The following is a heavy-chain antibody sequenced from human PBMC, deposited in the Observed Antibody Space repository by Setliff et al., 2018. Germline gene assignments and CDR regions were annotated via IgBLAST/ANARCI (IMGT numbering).Heavy chain of an antibody. CDR2: IYPGDSDT. Sequence: GESLTLSCKGSGYSFTSYWIGWVRQMPGKGLEWMGIIYPGDSDTRYSPSFQGQVTISADKSISTAYLQWSSLKASDTAMYYCATLSSRYCSGGSCYLGAFDIWGQGTMVTVSS. V-gene: IGHV5-51*01. CDR1: GYSFTSYW. D-gene: IGHD2-15*01. J-gene: IGHJ3*02. CDR3: ATLSSRYCSGGSCYLGAFDI.